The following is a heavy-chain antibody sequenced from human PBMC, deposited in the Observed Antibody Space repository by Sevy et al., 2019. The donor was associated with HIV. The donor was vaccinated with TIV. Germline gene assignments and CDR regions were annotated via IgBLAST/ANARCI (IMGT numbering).Heavy chain of an antibody. CDR2: VNSDGTST. Sequence: GGSLRLSCAASGFTFSNYWMHWVRQAPGKGLVWVSRVNSDGTSTTYADSVRGRFTISRDNTKDTLSLQMTSLRVEDTAVYYGVAANSWEDYWGHGTLVTVSS. D-gene: IGHD6-13*01. V-gene: IGHV3-74*01. CDR3: VAANSWEDY. CDR1: GFTFSNYW. J-gene: IGHJ4*01.